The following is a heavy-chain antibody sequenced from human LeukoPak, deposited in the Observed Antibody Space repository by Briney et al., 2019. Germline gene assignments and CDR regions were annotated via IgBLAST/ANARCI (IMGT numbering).Heavy chain of an antibody. D-gene: IGHD3-10*01. CDR2: IHTDGTTT. Sequence: GGSLRLSCAASGFTFSTYWMHWVRQTPGKGLVRVSHIHTDGTTTTYADSVKGRFTISRDNAKNTVYLQMNSLTAEDTAVYYCARGGSWAALDYWGQGTLVTVSS. CDR3: ARGGSWAALDY. CDR1: GFTFSTYW. V-gene: IGHV3-74*01. J-gene: IGHJ4*02.